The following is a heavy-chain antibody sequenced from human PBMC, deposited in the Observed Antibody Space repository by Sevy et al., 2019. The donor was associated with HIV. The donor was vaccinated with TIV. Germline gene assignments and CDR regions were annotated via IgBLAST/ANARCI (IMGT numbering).Heavy chain of an antibody. D-gene: IGHD3-3*01. V-gene: IGHV1-69*13. J-gene: IGHJ3*02. CDR3: ARGGTLRFLEWLSNYAAFDI. CDR1: GGTFSSYA. CDR2: IIPIFGTA. Sequence: ASVNVSCKASGGTFSSYAISWVRQAPGQGLEWMGGIIPIFGTANYAQKFQGRVTITADESTSTAYMELSSLRSEDTAVYYCARGGTLRFLEWLSNYAAFDIWAQGTMVTVSS.